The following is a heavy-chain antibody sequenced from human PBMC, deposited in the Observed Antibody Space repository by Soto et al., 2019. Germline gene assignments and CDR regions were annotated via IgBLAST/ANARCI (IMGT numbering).Heavy chain of an antibody. D-gene: IGHD5-18*01. Sequence: QVQLVQSGAEVKKPGSSVKVSCKASGGTFSSYTISWVRQAPGQGLEWMGRIIPILGIANYAQKFQGRVTITADKSTSTAYMELSSLRSEDTAVYYCARARGYSYGYLSSYSMDVWGQGTTVTVSS. J-gene: IGHJ6*02. CDR2: IIPILGIA. CDR1: GGTFSSYT. V-gene: IGHV1-69*02. CDR3: ARARGYSYGYLSSYSMDV.